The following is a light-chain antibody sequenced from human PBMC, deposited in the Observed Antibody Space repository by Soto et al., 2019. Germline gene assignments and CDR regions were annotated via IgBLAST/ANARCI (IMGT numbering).Light chain of an antibody. J-gene: IGKJ2*01. CDR1: QTVFHTSYNKDF. CDR3: QQYYSSVT. V-gene: IGKV4-1*01. Sequence: DIVMTQSPDSLSVSLGEMATINCKSSQTVFHTSYNKDFLAWYQQKAGQPPKLLFYWASTRESGVPARFSGGGSGTDFSLTISSLQSEDVAVYYCQQYYSSVTFGQGTKLEIK. CDR2: WAS.